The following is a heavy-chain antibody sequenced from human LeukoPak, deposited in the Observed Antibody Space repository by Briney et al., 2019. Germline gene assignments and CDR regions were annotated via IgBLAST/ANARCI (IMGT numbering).Heavy chain of an antibody. CDR2: IKQDGSEK. CDR3: TRDGEGGSYYFDY. CDR1: GFTFSSYW. V-gene: IGHV3-7*03. J-gene: IGHJ4*02. D-gene: IGHD3-16*01. Sequence: PGGSLRLSCAASGFTFSSYWMSWVRQAPGKGLEWVANIKQDGSEKYYVDSVKGRFTISRDNAKSSLYLQMNSLRAEDTAVYYCTRDGEGGSYYFDYWGQGTLVTVSS.